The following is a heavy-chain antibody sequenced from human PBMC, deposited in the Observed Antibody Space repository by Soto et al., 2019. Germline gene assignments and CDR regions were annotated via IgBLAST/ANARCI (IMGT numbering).Heavy chain of an antibody. V-gene: IGHV1-18*04. CDR3: ARVRSPGHPPYNWFDP. CDR1: GYTFISSD. Sequence: VKVPCKASGYTFISSDITWVRQAPGQGLEWMGWISAYNGNTNVPQNLQGRVILTTDTSTDTAYMELRSLRSDDTAMYYCARVRSPGHPPYNWFDPWGQGTLVTVSS. CDR2: ISAYNGNT. J-gene: IGHJ5*02.